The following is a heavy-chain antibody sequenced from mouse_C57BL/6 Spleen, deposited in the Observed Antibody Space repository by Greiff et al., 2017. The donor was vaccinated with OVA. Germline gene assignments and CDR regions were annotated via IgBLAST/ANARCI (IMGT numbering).Heavy chain of an antibody. CDR3: ARYRFTTVVAHYAMDY. Sequence: EVKVVESGGGLVQPGGSLSLSCAASGFTFTDYYMSWVRQPPGKALEWLGFIRNKANGYTTEYSASVKGRFTISRDNSQSILYLQMNALRAEDSATYYCARYRFTTVVAHYAMDYWGQGTSVTVSS. CDR2: IRNKANGYTT. V-gene: IGHV7-3*01. D-gene: IGHD1-1*01. CDR1: GFTFTDYY. J-gene: IGHJ4*01.